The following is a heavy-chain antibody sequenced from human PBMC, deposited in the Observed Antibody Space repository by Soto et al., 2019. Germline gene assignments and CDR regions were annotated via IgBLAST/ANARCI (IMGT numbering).Heavy chain of an antibody. D-gene: IGHD3-22*01. CDR3: ARVKTIRGGYGRFDC. CDR2: INLSGST. Sequence: SETLSLTCAVYGGSFSGYYWTRIRQPPGKGLEWIGEINLSGSTNYNPSLKSRVTISVDTSKNQFSLKLSSVTAADTAVYYCARVKTIRGGYGRFDCWDQGNLVTVSA. V-gene: IGHV4-34*01. J-gene: IGHJ4*02. CDR1: GGSFSGYY.